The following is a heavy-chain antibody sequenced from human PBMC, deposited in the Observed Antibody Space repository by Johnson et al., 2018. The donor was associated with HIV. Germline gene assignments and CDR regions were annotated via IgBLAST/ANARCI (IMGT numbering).Heavy chain of an antibody. V-gene: IGHV3-23*04. CDR1: GFSFSSYA. Sequence: VQLVESGGGVVQPGRSLRLSCAASGFSFSSYAMSWVRQAPGKGLEWVSAISGSGGSTYYADSVKGRFTISRDNSKNTLYLQMNSLRAEDTAVYYCARDRNYYDSSAQGAFDIWGQGTMVTVSS. CDR2: ISGSGGST. D-gene: IGHD3-22*01. CDR3: ARDRNYYDSSAQGAFDI. J-gene: IGHJ3*02.